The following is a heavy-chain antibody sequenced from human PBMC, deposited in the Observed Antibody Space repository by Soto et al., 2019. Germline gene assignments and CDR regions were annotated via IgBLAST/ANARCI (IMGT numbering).Heavy chain of an antibody. J-gene: IGHJ2*01. D-gene: IGHD6-19*01. CDR1: GGSISSGDYA. CDR2: IYYSGST. V-gene: IGHV4-30-4*01. Sequence: QVQLQESGPGLVKPSQTMALTCTVSGGSISSGDYAWGWIRQPPGRVLERIGYIYYSGSTYYNPSLKSRVTISVDTSKNQFPLRLSSVTAADTAVYYCGRDLKVSSCWYWSFDLWGRGNLGTVSS. CDR3: GRDLKVSSCWYWSFDL.